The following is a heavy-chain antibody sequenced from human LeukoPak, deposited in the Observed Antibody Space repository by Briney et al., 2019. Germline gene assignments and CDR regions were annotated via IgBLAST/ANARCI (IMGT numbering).Heavy chain of an antibody. J-gene: IGHJ6*03. Sequence: PSQTLSLTCTVSGGSVSTGSYYWSWIRQPAGRGLEWIGHIHTSGTMNYNASLKSRVRISVETSKNQFSLRLSSVTAADTAVYYCARDALLWFGESDHYMDVWGKGTTVTVSS. CDR1: GGSVSTGSYY. V-gene: IGHV4-61*09. D-gene: IGHD3-10*01. CDR3: ARDALLWFGESDHYMDV. CDR2: IHTSGTM.